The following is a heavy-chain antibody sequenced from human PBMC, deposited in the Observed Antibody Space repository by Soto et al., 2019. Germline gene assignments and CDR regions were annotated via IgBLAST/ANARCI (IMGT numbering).Heavy chain of an antibody. Sequence: QVPLQESGPGLVKPSETLSLTCTVSGGSISSYYWSWIRQPPGKGLEWIGYIYYSGSTNYNPSLKSRVTISVDTSKNQFSLKLNSMTAADTAVYYCARHNYGSGSTYFDYWGQGTLVTVSS. D-gene: IGHD3-10*01. CDR2: IYYSGST. CDR3: ARHNYGSGSTYFDY. V-gene: IGHV4-59*08. J-gene: IGHJ4*02. CDR1: GGSISSYY.